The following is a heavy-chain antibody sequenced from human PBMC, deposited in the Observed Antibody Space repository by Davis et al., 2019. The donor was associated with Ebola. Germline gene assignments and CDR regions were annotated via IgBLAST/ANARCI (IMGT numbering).Heavy chain of an antibody. D-gene: IGHD6-13*01. J-gene: IGHJ4*02. CDR2: IYYSGST. CDR3: ARHPWSSWYLTSHFDY. Sequence: SETLSLTCTVSGGSISSYYWSWIRQPPGKGLEWIGYIYYSGSTNYNPSLKSRVTISVDTSKNQFSLKLSSVTAADTAVYYCARHPWSSWYLTSHFDYWGQGTLVTVSS. V-gene: IGHV4-59*08. CDR1: GGSISSYY.